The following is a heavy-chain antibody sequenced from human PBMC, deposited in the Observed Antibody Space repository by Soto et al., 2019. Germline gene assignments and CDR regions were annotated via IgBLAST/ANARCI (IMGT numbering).Heavy chain of an antibody. CDR2: IYYTGST. CDR1: GLSITNNY. D-gene: IGHD3-10*01. V-gene: IGHV4-59*13. J-gene: IGHJ4*02. CDR3: ASANGFSDY. Sequence: PSETLSLTCTVSGLSITNNYWSWIRQPPGKGLEWIGYIYYTGSTNYNPSLKSRVTMSVDTSKNQFSLILASLTAADTAMYYCASANGFSDYWGQGSLVTVSS.